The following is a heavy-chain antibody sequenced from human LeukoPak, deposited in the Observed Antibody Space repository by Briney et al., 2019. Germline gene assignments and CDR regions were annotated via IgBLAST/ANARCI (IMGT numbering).Heavy chain of an antibody. V-gene: IGHV4-61*08. CDR1: GGSISSGGYY. CDR2: ASYIRGT. D-gene: IGHD1-26*01. J-gene: IGHJ4*02. Sequence: SETLSLTCTVSGGSISSGGYYWSWIRQHPGKGLEWIGHASYIRGTNYNPSLKSRVTMSVDASKNEFSLKLSSVTAADTAVYYCATSYGGYVLDYWGQGALVIVSS. CDR3: ATSYGGYVLDY.